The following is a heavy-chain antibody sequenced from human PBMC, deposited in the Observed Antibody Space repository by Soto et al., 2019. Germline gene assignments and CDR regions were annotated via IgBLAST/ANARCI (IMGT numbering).Heavy chain of an antibody. Sequence: GGSLRLSCAASGFTFSSYSMNWVRQAPGKGLEWVSSISSSSSYIYYADSVKDRFTIPRDNAKNSLYLQMNSLRAEDKAVYYCARDQEYSGGDDAFDIWDQGTMVTVSS. CDR1: GFTFSSYS. CDR3: ARDQEYSGGDDAFDI. CDR2: ISSSSSYI. V-gene: IGHV3-21*01. D-gene: IGHD1-26*01. J-gene: IGHJ3*02.